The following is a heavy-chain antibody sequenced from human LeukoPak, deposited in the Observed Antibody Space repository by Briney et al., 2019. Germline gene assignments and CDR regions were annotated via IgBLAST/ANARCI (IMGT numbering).Heavy chain of an antibody. J-gene: IGHJ4*02. CDR3: ARHSSSWYVDY. CDR2: IYYSGST. V-gene: IGHV4-59*08. D-gene: IGHD6-13*01. Sequence: ASESLSLTCTVSGVSISSYYWSWMRQPPGKGLEWIGYIYYSGSTNYNPSLKSRVTISVDTSKNQFSLKLSSVTAADTAVYYCARHSSSWYVDYWGQGTLVTVSS. CDR1: GVSISSYY.